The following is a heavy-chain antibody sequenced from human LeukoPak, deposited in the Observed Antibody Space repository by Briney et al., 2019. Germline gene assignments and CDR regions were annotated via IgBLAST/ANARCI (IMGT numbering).Heavy chain of an antibody. D-gene: IGHD2-2*01. CDR3: AREAPSPGFDY. Sequence: ASVKVSCKASGYTFTGYYMHWVRQAPGQGPEGMGWINPNSGGTNYAQNFQGRVTMTSDTSISTAYMELSRLRSDDTAVYYCAREAPSPGFDYWGQGTLVTVSS. J-gene: IGHJ4*02. CDR2: INPNSGGT. V-gene: IGHV1-2*02. CDR1: GYTFTGYY.